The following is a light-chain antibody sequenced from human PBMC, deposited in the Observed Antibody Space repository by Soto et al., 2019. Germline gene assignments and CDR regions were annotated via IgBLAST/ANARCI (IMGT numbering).Light chain of an antibody. CDR2: DAS. J-gene: IGKJ1*01. CDR1: HNINVY. V-gene: IGKV1-39*01. CDR3: HQSYSNPRT. Sequence: DIQMTQSPSSLSASVGDRVTITCRASHNINVYLSWYQQEAGQAPKLLIYDASSLQGGVPSRFSGSRSGTDFTLTISSLQPEDFATYYCHQSYSNPRTFGQGTKVDIK.